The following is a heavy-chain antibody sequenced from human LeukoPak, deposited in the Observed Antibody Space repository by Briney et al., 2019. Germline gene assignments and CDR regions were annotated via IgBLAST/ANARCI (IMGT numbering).Heavy chain of an antibody. J-gene: IGHJ4*02. D-gene: IGHD3-10*01. CDR2: ISAYNGNT. V-gene: IGHV1-18*01. Sequence: ASVKVSCKASGYTFTSYGISWVRQAPGQGLEWMGWISAYNGNTNYAQKLQGRVTMTTDTSTSTAYMELRSLRSDDTAVYYCARAPGGFGETLVDHFDYWGQGTLVTLSS. CDR1: GYTFTSYG. CDR3: ARAPGGFGETLVDHFDY.